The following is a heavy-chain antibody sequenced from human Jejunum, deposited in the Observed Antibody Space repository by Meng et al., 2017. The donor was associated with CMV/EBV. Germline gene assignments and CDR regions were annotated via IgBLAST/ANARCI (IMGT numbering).Heavy chain of an antibody. D-gene: IGHD5-12*01. Sequence: KVSGDKCRSYGINWVRQAPGQGPEWLGWISGYNGNTKYAERFQGRVTMTQDTSTNTAYMEQTSLRSDDMAVYYCARSGINDYGFFDSWGQGSLVTVSS. V-gene: IGHV1-18*03. CDR1: GDKCRSYG. CDR3: ARSGINDYGFFDS. J-gene: IGHJ4*02. CDR2: ISGYNGNT.